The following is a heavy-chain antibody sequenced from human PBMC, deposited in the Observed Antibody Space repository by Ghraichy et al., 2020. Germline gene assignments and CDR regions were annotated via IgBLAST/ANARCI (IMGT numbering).Heavy chain of an antibody. CDR2: ISGSGGST. CDR1: GFTFSSYA. D-gene: IGHD2-2*01. CDR3: AKNSGCSSTSCYYFDY. J-gene: IGHJ4*02. Sequence: GGSLRLSCAASGFTFSSYAMSWVRQAPAKGLEWVSAISGSGGSTYYADSVKGRFTISRDNSKNTLYLQMNSLRAEDTAVYYCAKNSGCSSTSCYYFDYWGQGTLVTVSS. V-gene: IGHV3-23*01.